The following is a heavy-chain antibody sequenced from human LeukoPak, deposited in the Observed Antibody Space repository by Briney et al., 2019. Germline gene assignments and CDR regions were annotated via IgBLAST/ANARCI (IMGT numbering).Heavy chain of an antibody. CDR1: GGSISSGGYY. CDR3: ARRGDPDYYYYMDV. Sequence: SETLSLTCTVSGGSISSGGYYWSWIRQPPGKGLEWIGYIYHSGSTYYNPSLKSRVTISVDRSKNQFSLKLSSVTAADTAVYYCARRGDPDYYYYMDVWGKGTTVTVSS. J-gene: IGHJ6*03. CDR2: IYHSGST. D-gene: IGHD3-10*01. V-gene: IGHV4-30-2*01.